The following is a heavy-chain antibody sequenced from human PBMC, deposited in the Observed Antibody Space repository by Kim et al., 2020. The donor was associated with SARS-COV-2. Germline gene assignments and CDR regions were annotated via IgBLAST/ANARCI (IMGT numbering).Heavy chain of an antibody. CDR3: ASAWYYDILNWFDP. CDR2: IYYSGST. Sequence: SETLSLTCTVSGGSISSSSYYWGWIRQPPGKGLEWIGSIYYSGSTYYNPSLKSRVTISVDTSKNQFSLKLSSVTAADTAVYYCASAWYYDILNWFDPWGQGTLVTVSS. CDR1: GGSISSSSYY. D-gene: IGHD3-9*01. V-gene: IGHV4-39*01. J-gene: IGHJ5*02.